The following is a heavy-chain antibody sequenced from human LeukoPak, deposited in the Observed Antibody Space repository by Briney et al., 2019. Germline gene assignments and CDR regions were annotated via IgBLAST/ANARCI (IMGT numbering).Heavy chain of an antibody. CDR2: ISGSGGST. J-gene: IGHJ4*02. D-gene: IGHD5-18*01. CDR3: AKDPGGLWLMKTGNYYFDY. Sequence: PGGSLRLSCAASGFTFSSYAMSWVRQAPGKGLEWVSAISGSGGSTYYADSVKGRFTISRDNSKNTLYLQMNSLRAEDTAVYYWAKDPGGLWLMKTGNYYFDYWGQGTLVTVSS. CDR1: GFTFSSYA. V-gene: IGHV3-23*01.